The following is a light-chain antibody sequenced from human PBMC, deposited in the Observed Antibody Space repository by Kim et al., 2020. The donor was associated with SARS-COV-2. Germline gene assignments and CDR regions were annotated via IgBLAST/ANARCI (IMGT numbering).Light chain of an antibody. J-gene: IGLJ1*01. Sequence: SAGKTASITCRRYKLEGKYVSWYQQTPGKSPVVVIYQDNQRPSGIPERFSGSNSGNTATLTISGTQAMDEADYYCQAWDSSTHNYVFGAGTKVTVL. CDR2: QDN. CDR3: QAWDSSTHNYV. V-gene: IGLV3-1*01. CDR1: KLEGKY.